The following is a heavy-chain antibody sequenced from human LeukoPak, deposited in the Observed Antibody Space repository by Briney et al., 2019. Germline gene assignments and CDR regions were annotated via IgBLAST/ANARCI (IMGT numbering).Heavy chain of an antibody. D-gene: IGHD3-9*01. CDR2: IYYSGST. CDR3: ARGFDAHNAFDI. Sequence: SETLSLTCTVSGGSISSSDYYWSWIRQPPGKGLEWIGYIYYSGSTSYNPSLKSRVTISVDTSKNQFSLKLTSVTAADTAVYYCARGFDAHNAFDIWGQGTMVTVSS. CDR1: GGSISSSDYY. J-gene: IGHJ3*02. V-gene: IGHV4-30-4*01.